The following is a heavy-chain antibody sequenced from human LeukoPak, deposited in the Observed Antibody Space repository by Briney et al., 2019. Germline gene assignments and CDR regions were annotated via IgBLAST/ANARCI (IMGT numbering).Heavy chain of an antibody. J-gene: IGHJ5*02. D-gene: IGHD6-19*01. V-gene: IGHV3-23*01. CDR2: IRPSGDNT. CDR3: ARVAGWHWFDP. Sequence: GGSLRLSCAASGFTFSTSYMHWVRQAPGKGLVWVSSIRPSGDNTYYGDSVKGRFTISRDNSKNTYLQMNNMRVDDTAVYYCARVAGWHWFDPWGQGTLVTVSS. CDR1: GFTFSTSY.